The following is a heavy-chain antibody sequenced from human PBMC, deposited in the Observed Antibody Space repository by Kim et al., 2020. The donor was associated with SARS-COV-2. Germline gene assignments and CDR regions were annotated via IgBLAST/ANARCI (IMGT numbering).Heavy chain of an antibody. J-gene: IGHJ6*02. D-gene: IGHD3-3*01. V-gene: IGHV1-3*01. Sequence: YSQKFQGRVTITRDTSASTTYMELSSLRSEDTAVYYCARDKVRSNNGMDVWGQGTTVTVSS. CDR3: ARDKVRSNNGMDV.